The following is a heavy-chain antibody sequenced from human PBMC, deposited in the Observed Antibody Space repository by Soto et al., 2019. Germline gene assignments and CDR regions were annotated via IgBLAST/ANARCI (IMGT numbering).Heavy chain of an antibody. CDR1: GGSISGSY. Sequence: SETLSLTCSVSGGSISGSYWSWIRQSPGKGLEWLGYVYYTGSTNYSPSLRSRVSISVDTSKNEFSLRLSSVTAADTTVYFCARSAAVPVAHIDYWGQGTQVTVSS. D-gene: IGHD2-21*01. J-gene: IGHJ4*02. V-gene: IGHV4-59*01. CDR3: ARSAAVPVAHIDY. CDR2: VYYTGST.